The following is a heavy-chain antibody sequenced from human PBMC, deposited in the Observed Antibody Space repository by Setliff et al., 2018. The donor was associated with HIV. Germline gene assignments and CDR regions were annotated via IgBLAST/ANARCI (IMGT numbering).Heavy chain of an antibody. V-gene: IGHV1-69*13. CDR1: GCTFSGSA. CDR3: ARAPAHEHATGWFSSSNRFDS. D-gene: IGHD6-19*01. J-gene: IGHJ5*01. Sequence: ASVKVSCKASGCTFSGSAIHWVRQAPGQGLEWMGGIIPLFGTAHYAQRFRGRVTITADDSTSTAYVELSRLRSADTAVYYCARAPAHEHATGWFSSSNRFDSWGQGTLVTVSS. CDR2: IIPLFGTA.